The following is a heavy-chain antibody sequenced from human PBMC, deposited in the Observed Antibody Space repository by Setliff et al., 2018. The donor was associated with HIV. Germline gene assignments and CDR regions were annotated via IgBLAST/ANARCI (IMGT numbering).Heavy chain of an antibody. CDR3: ARGTSNTAMESYYFDY. D-gene: IGHD5-18*01. V-gene: IGHV4-31*03. CDR2: IYYSGST. Sequence: PSETLSLTCTVSGGSITSGSYYWSWIRQPAGKGLEWIGYIYYSGSTYYTPSLKSRVTMSVDTSKNQFSLKLSSVTAADTAVYYCARGTSNTAMESYYFDYWGQGTLVTVSS. J-gene: IGHJ4*02. CDR1: GGSITSGSYY.